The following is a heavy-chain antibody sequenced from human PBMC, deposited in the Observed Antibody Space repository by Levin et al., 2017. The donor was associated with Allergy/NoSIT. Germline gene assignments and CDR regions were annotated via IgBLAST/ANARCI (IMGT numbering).Heavy chain of an antibody. J-gene: IGHJ4*02. D-gene: IGHD3-10*01. Sequence: SGGSLRLSCAASGFTFSSYGMHWVRQAPGKGLEWVAVIWYDGSNKYYADSVKGRFTISRDNSKNTLYLQMNSLRAEDTAVYYCAREGSRRYYGSGSGFDYWGQGTLVTVSS. CDR3: AREGSRRYYGSGSGFDY. CDR1: GFTFSSYG. V-gene: IGHV3-33*01. CDR2: IWYDGSNK.